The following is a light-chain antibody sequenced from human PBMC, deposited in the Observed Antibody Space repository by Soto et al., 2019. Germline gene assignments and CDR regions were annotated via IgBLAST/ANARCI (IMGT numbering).Light chain of an antibody. J-gene: IGKJ4*01. CDR3: QQYDNPLLT. CDR1: QDISNY. Sequence: DIQMTQSPSSLSASVGDRVTITCQASQDISNYLNWYQQKPGKAPKLLIYDASNLGTGVPSRFSGSGSGTDFTFTISSLQPEDIATYYCQQYDNPLLTFGGGTKVDIK. V-gene: IGKV1-33*01. CDR2: DAS.